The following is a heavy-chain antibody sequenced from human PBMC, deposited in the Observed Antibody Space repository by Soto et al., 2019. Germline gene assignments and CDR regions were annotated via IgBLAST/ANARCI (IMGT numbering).Heavy chain of an antibody. Sequence: PGGSLRLSCAASGFTFSSYWMSWVRQAPGKGLEWAANIKQDGSEKYYVDSVKGRFTISRDNAKNSLYLQMNSLRAEDTAVYYCARDSGPIYYGMDVWGQGTTVTVSS. CDR3: ARDSGPIYYGMDV. D-gene: IGHD2-8*02. J-gene: IGHJ6*02. CDR2: IKQDGSEK. CDR1: GFTFSSYW. V-gene: IGHV3-7*01.